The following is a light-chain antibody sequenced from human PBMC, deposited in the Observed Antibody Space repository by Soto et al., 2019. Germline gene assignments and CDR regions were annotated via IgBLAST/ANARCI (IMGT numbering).Light chain of an antibody. CDR2: GAS. CDR1: QTVNSN. V-gene: IGKV3-15*01. CDR3: QQYDKWPRT. J-gene: IGKJ1*01. Sequence: EIVMTQSPATLSVSPGERATLSCRASQTVNSNLAWYQQKPGQAPRLLIYGASTRATGIPARFSGSGSGTEFTLTISSLQSEDFAVYHCQQYDKWPRTFGQGTKVDIK.